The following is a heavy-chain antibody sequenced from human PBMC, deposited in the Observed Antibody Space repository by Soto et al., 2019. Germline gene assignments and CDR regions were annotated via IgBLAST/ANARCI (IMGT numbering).Heavy chain of an antibody. V-gene: IGHV4-59*08. J-gene: IGHJ4*02. CDR1: GGSISSYY. D-gene: IGHD5-18*01. CDR3: ARRYGSCFDY. CDR2: IYYSGST. Sequence: QVQLQESGPGLVKPSETLSLTCTVSGGSISSYYWSWIRQPPGKGLEWIGYIYYSGSTNYTPPLRSRAPRAADPSTNQFPLQLSPAPAAATAVYSCARRYGSCFDYWGQGTLVTVSS.